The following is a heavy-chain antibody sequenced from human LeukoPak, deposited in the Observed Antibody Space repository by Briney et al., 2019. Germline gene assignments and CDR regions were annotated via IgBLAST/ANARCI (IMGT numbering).Heavy chain of an antibody. CDR3: ARGVLTGGTYFAY. Sequence: GGSLRLSCAASGFSFNTYAMHWVRQAPGKGLEWVAVISHDGSNKYYADSVKDRFAISRDNSRNTLYLQVNSLRAEDTAAYFCARGVLTGGTYFAYWGQGTLVTVSS. J-gene: IGHJ4*02. CDR2: ISHDGSNK. CDR1: GFSFNTYA. V-gene: IGHV3-30*09. D-gene: IGHD2-8*02.